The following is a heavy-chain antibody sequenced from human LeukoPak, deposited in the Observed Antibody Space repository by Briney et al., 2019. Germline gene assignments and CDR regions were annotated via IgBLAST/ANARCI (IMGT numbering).Heavy chain of an antibody. V-gene: IGHV3-7*01. CDR2: IKQDGSEK. CDR1: GFTFSSYW. D-gene: IGHD2-2*02. J-gene: IGHJ4*02. CDR3: ARGTKEYQLLYGGYFDY. Sequence: PGGSLRLSCAASGFTFSSYWMSWVRQAPGKGLEWVANIKQDGSEKYYVDSVKGRFTISRDNAKNSLYLQMNSLRAEDTAVYYCARGTKEYQLLYGGYFDYWGQGTLVTVSS.